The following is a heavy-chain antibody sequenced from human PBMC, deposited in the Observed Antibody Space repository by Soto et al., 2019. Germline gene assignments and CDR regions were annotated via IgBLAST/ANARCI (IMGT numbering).Heavy chain of an antibody. J-gene: IGHJ3*02. Sequence: EVQLVESGGGLVKPGGSLRLSCAASGFTFSSYSMNWVRQAPGKGLEWVSSISSSSSYIYYADSVKGRFTITRDNAKNSLYMQMNSLKAEDAAGYYCARGYHYCDSSGYDKWDAFDIWGQGTMVTVSS. CDR2: ISSSSSYI. CDR3: ARGYHYCDSSGYDKWDAFDI. V-gene: IGHV3-21*01. D-gene: IGHD3-22*01. CDR1: GFTFSSYS.